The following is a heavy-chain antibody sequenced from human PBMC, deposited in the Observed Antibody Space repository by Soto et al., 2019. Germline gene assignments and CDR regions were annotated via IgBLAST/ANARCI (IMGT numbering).Heavy chain of an antibody. Sequence: SETLSLTFTVSGGSIRNVYWSWIRQPPGKGLEWIGFIYHSGNTKYNPSLKSRVTISIDTSNNQFSLSLKSVTAADTAVYFCARAHAPTLPFDYWGQGTLGNVS. CDR1: GGSIRNVY. CDR2: IYHSGNT. V-gene: IGHV4-59*01. CDR3: ARAHAPTLPFDY. J-gene: IGHJ4*02. D-gene: IGHD2-15*01.